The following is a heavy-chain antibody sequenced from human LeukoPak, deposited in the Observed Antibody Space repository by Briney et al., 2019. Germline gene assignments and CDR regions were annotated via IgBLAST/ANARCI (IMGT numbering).Heavy chain of an antibody. V-gene: IGHV4-39*07. D-gene: IGHD1-14*01. CDR1: GGSISSNNYY. CDR2: IDHRGST. J-gene: IGHJ5*02. Sequence: KPSETLSLTCTVSGGSISSNNYYWGWIRQPPGKGLEWIGEIDHRGSTNYNPSLKSRVTISVDTSKNQFSLKLSSVTAADTAVYYCARHTEPTFDPWGQGTLVTVSS. CDR3: ARHTEPTFDP.